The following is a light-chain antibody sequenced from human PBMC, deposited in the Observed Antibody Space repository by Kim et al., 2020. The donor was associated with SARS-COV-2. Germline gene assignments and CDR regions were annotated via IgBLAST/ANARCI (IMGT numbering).Light chain of an antibody. CDR2: GAS. J-gene: IGKJ5*01. V-gene: IGKV1D-12*01. CDR1: QDFSGL. Sequence: ESVGDRVTSTWLAGQDFSGLVAWYQQTPGKAPKLLIYGASTLQSGVPSSFSGIGSGTEFTLTSSNLQPEDFATYYCQEANNFPIMFGQGTRLEIK. CDR3: QEANNFPIM.